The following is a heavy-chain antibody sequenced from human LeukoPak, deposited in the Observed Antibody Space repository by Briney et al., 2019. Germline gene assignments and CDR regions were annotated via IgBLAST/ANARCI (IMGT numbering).Heavy chain of an antibody. CDR3: ARGFPDGYNRFKPKNYFDY. CDR2: INPSGGST. J-gene: IGHJ4*02. Sequence: GASVKVSCKASGYTFTSYYMHWVRQAPGQGLEWMGIINPSGGSTSYAQKFQGRVAMTRDMSTSTVYMELSSLRSEDTAVYYCARGFPDGYNRFKPKNYFDYWGQGTLVTVSS. CDR1: GYTFTSYY. D-gene: IGHD5-24*01. V-gene: IGHV1-46*01.